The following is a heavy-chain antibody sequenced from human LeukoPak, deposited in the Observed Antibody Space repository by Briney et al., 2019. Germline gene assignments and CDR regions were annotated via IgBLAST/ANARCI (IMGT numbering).Heavy chain of an antibody. CDR3: ARRIQLWSYWHFDL. J-gene: IGHJ2*01. D-gene: IGHD5-18*01. V-gene: IGHV4-4*09. Sequence: SETLSLTSSVSGGSLTVYPWGWVRHPPGKGLGCIGYMFDRGSPNHHPSLQNRVTTSVATSKNEFSLRLTSVTAADTAVYYCARRIQLWSYWHFDLWGRGTLVTVSS. CDR1: GGSLTVYP. CDR2: MFDRGSP.